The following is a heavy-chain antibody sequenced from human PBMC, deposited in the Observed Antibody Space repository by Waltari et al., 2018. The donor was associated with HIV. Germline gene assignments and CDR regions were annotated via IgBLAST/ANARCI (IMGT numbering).Heavy chain of an antibody. D-gene: IGHD7-27*01. Sequence: QVQLQESGPGLVKPSETLSLTCAVSGDSISNANWWTWVRQPPGRGLEWIGEIYHSGRTNYSPSLRSRVTISVDKYKKHFSLTLSSVTAADTAIYFCTGSMKYEFDSWGQGILVSVS. J-gene: IGHJ5*01. CDR3: TGSMKYEFDS. CDR2: IYHSGRT. CDR1: GDSISNANW. V-gene: IGHV4-4*02.